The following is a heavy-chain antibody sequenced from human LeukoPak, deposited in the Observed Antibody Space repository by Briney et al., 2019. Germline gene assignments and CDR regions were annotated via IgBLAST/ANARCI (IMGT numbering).Heavy chain of an antibody. J-gene: IGHJ6*03. CDR1: GYTFTGYY. CDR3: ARDLTDIVVVPAGAYYYYYMDV. D-gene: IGHD2-2*01. CDR2: INPNSGGT. V-gene: IGHV1-2*02. Sequence: ASVKVSCKASGYTFTGYYMHWVRQAPGQGLEWMGWINPNSGGTNYAQKFQGRVTMTRDTSTSTVYMELSSLRSEDTAVYYCARDLTDIVVVPAGAYYYYYMDVWGKGTTVTVSS.